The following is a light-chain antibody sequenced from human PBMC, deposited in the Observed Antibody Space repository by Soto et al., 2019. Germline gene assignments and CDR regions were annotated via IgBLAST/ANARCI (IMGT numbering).Light chain of an antibody. J-gene: IGKJ5*01. Sequence: DIQMAQSPSTLSAYVGDRVTITCRAIQSISSWLAWYQHKPGKAPKLLIYDASSLESGVPSRFSGSGSGTEFTLTITPLEPEDFAVYFCQQYDTSPITFGQGTLLEI. CDR2: DAS. CDR1: QSISSW. CDR3: QQYDTSPIT. V-gene: IGKV1-5*01.